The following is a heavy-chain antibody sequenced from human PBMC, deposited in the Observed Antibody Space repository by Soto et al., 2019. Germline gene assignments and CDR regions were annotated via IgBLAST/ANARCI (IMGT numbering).Heavy chain of an antibody. J-gene: IGHJ4*02. CDR3: ARDATKVDFWNGYYH. Sequence: GGSLRLSCAASGFTFSSYAMSWVRQAPGKGLEWVSAISGSGGSTYYADSVKGRFTISRDNSKNTLYLQMNSLRAEDTAVYYCARDATKVDFWNGYYHWGQGTLVTVSS. D-gene: IGHD3-3*01. CDR1: GFTFSSYA. CDR2: ISGSGGST. V-gene: IGHV3-23*01.